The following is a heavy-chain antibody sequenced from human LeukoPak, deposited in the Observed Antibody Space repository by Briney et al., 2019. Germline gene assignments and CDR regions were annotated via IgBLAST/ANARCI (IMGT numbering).Heavy chain of an antibody. J-gene: IGHJ4*02. Sequence: GGSLRLSCAASGFTFSNAWMSWVRQAPGKGLEWVGRIKSKTDSGTTDYAAPVKGRFTISRDDSKNTLYLQMNSLKTEDTAVYYCTTAPAQSDYWGQGTLVTVFS. V-gene: IGHV3-15*01. CDR1: GFTFSNAW. D-gene: IGHD2-2*01. CDR2: IKSKTDSGTT. CDR3: TTAPAQSDY.